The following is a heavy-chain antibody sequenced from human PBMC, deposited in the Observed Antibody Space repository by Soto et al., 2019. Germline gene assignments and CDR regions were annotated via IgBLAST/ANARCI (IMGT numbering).Heavy chain of an antibody. CDR2: IYYSGST. V-gene: IGHV4-31*03. CDR1: GGSISSGGYY. Sequence: SETLSLTCTVSGGSISSGGYYWSWIRQHPGKGLEWIGYIYYSGSTYYNPSPKSRVTISVDTSKNQFSLKLSSVTAADTAVYYCARTAMVRGVYARVYYGMDVWGQGTTVTVSS. D-gene: IGHD3-10*01. CDR3: ARTAMVRGVYARVYYGMDV. J-gene: IGHJ6*02.